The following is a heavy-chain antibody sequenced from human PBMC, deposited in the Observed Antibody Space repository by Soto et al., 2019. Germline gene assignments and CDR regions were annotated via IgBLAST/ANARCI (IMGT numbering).Heavy chain of an antibody. CDR3: ARNRSGGSCLFDY. Sequence: SETLSLTCTVSGGSISSSSYYWGWIRQPPGKGLEWIGSIYYSGSTYYNPSLKSRVTISVDTSKNQFSLKLSSVTAADTAMYYCARNRSGGSCLFDYWGQGTLVTVSS. J-gene: IGHJ4*02. D-gene: IGHD2-15*01. CDR2: IYYSGST. CDR1: GGSISSSSYY. V-gene: IGHV4-39*01.